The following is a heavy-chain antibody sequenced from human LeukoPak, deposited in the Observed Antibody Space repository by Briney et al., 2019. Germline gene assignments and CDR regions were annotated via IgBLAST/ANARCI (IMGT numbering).Heavy chain of an antibody. Sequence: SETLSLTCTVSGGSISSSSYYWGWIRQPPGEGLEWIGSIYYSGSTYYNPSLKSRVTICVDTSKNQFSLKLSSVTAADTAVYYCARQELLWFGATNYYYGMDVWGQGTTVTVSS. CDR3: ARQELLWFGATNYYYGMDV. CDR1: GGSISSSSYY. CDR2: IYYSGST. V-gene: IGHV4-39*01. D-gene: IGHD3-10*01. J-gene: IGHJ6*02.